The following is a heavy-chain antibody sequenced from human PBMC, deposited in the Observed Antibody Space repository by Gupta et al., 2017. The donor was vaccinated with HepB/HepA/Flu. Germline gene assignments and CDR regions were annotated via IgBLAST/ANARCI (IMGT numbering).Heavy chain of an antibody. V-gene: IGHV1-69*06. J-gene: IGHJ5*02. D-gene: IGHD1-26*01. CDR1: GGTLSSFA. CDR2: IIPRFGTS. Sequence: QLVQSGAEVKKPGSAVRVSCKTSGGTLSSFAFHWVRQAPGQGLEWRGGIIPRFGTSKHAQGFQDRLTITADKSTNTVYMELTSLRPEDTAVYYCTRGVAGGRWFDPWGQGTLVTVSS. CDR3: TRGVAGGRWFDP.